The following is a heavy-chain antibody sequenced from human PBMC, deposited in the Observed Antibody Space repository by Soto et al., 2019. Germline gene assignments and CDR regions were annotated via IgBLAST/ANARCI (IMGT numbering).Heavy chain of an antibody. D-gene: IGHD2-15*01. J-gene: IGHJ4*02. CDR3: ARRGGGVVLAATTPFDY. CDR1: SGSITSANW. Sequence: QVPLQESGPRLVRPSGTLSLTCTVSSGSITSANWWSWVRQPPGRGLEWIGEIYHSGSTNYNLSLKSRVPLSVDTSKNQFSLSLSSVTAADTAMYYCARRGGGVVLAATTPFDYWGQGTLVTVSS. CDR2: IYHSGST. V-gene: IGHV4-4*02.